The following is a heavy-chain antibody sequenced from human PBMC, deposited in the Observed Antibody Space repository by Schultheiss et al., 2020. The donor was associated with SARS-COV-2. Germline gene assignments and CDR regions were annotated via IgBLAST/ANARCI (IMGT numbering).Heavy chain of an antibody. D-gene: IGHD2-15*01. Sequence: SETLSLTCAVYGGSFSGYYWSWIRQPPGKGLEWIGRIYTSGSTNYNPSLKSRVTISVDTSKNQFSLKLSSVTAADTAVYYCARDLVVAATRGVEGPNYYYYYGMDVWGQGTTVTVSS. CDR2: IYTSGST. CDR1: GGSFSGYY. J-gene: IGHJ6*02. CDR3: ARDLVVAATRGVEGPNYYYYYGMDV. V-gene: IGHV4-34*01.